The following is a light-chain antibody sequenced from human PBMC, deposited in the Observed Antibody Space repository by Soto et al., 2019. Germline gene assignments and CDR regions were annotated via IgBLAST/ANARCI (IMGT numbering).Light chain of an antibody. CDR2: DAS. Sequence: VVLTQSPGTLSMTPGERATLFCRASENIGSDYLAWYQHRPGQPPSLLIFDASSRAPGIPDRFTGSGSGTDFTLPISSLEPEDVAVYFCQQYYRSAETFGEGTKVEIK. V-gene: IGKV3-20*01. CDR3: QQYYRSAET. J-gene: IGKJ4*02. CDR1: ENIGSDY.